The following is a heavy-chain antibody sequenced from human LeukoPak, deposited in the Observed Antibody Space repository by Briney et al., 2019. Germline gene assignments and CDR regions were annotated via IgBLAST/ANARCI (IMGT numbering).Heavy chain of an antibody. CDR1: GFSFSSYW. CDR2: ISRDGIST. CDR3: ARSCDPGRDGDY. Sequence: PGGSLRLSCAASGFSFSSYWMHWGRQVPGKGVVWVSRISRDGISTAYADSVKGRFTLSRDNAKNTLYLQMNSLRADDTAVYYCARSCDPGRDGDYWGQGTPVTVSS. D-gene: IGHD5-24*01. J-gene: IGHJ4*02. V-gene: IGHV3-74*01.